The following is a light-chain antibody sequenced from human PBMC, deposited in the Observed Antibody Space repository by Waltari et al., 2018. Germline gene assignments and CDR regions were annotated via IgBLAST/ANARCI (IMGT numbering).Light chain of an antibody. J-gene: IGLJ1*01. CDR2: GAT. V-gene: IGLV2-23*01. CDR3: FSFVAANSFV. CDR1: SNDIGNYDL. Sequence: QSALTQPASVSGSPGQSITLSCTGTSNDIGNYDLVSWYQQRPGEAPKLLMYGATKRPSGVSNRFSGSKSGKTASLTLSGLQTEDEADYYCFSFVAANSFVFGPGTKVTVL.